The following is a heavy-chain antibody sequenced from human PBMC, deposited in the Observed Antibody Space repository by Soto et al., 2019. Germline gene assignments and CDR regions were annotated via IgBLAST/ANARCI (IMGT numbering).Heavy chain of an antibody. D-gene: IGHD3-22*01. J-gene: IGHJ4*02. Sequence: VQLVESGGTLVQPGGSLRLSCSASGFTFNTFAMHWVRQTPGKGLEFVSAISSNGGNTYYADSVKGRFAISRDNSKNTLYLQMYSLRPEDTALYYCVRGQNYHDSSGYDDHWGQGTLVTVSS. CDR3: VRGQNYHDSSGYDDH. V-gene: IGHV3-64D*06. CDR2: ISSNGGNT. CDR1: GFTFNTFA.